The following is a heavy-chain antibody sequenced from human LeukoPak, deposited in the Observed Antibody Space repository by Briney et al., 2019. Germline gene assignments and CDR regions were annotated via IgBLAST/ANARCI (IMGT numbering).Heavy chain of an antibody. V-gene: IGHV4-39*07. CDR2: IYYSGST. D-gene: IGHD2-15*01. CDR3: AREGRYCSGGSCLLYYSDY. CDR1: GGSISGSSYY. Sequence: SETLSLTCTVSGGSISGSSYYWGWIRQPPGKGLEWIGSIYYSGSTYYNPSLKSRVTISVDTSKNQFSLKLSSVTAADTAVYYCAREGRYCSGGSCLLYYSDYWGQGTLVTVSS. J-gene: IGHJ4*02.